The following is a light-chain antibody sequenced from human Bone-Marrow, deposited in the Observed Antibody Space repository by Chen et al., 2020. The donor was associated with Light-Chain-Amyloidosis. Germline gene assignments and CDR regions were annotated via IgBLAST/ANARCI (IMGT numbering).Light chain of an antibody. Sequence: SYVLTQPSSGSVAPGQTATIACGGNNIGSTSVHWYQKTPGQAPLLVVYVDSYRPSGIPERLSGANSGNTATLTISRVEAGDEADYYCQVCDRGSDRPVFGGGTKLPVL. CDR2: VDS. V-gene: IGLV3-21*02. J-gene: IGLJ3*02. CDR1: NIGSTS. CDR3: QVCDRGSDRPV.